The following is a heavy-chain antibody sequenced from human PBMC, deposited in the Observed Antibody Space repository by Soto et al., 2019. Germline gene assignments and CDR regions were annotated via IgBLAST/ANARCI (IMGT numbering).Heavy chain of an antibody. D-gene: IGHD2-15*01. Sequence: QVQLVQSGAEVQKPGSSVKVSCKASGGTFSSYTISWVRQAPGQGLEWIGRIIPSLGIANYAQQCQGRVTITADKSTSTAYMELSSLRSEDTAVYYCARDKSRKGGYGFGYWGQGTLVTVSS. J-gene: IGHJ4*02. CDR3: ARDKSRKGGYGFGY. V-gene: IGHV1-69*08. CDR1: GGTFSSYT. CDR2: IIPSLGIA.